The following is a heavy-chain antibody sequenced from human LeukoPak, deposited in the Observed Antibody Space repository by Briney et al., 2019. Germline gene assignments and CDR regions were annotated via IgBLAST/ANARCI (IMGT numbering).Heavy chain of an antibody. CDR2: IYTSGST. Sequence: SETLSLTCTVSGGSISFYYWSWLRQPAGKGLEWIGRIYTSGSTNYNPSLKSRVTISLDKSKNQFSLKLSSVTAADTAVYYCARGTYYDSTAYYWFDPWGQGTLVTVSS. D-gene: IGHD3-22*01. J-gene: IGHJ5*02. V-gene: IGHV4-4*07. CDR3: ARGTYYDSTAYYWFDP. CDR1: GGSISFYY.